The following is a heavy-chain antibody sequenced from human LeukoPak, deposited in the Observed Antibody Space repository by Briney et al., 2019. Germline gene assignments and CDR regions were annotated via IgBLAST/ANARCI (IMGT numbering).Heavy chain of an antibody. J-gene: IGHJ5*01. Sequence: GASVRVSCKTSGYTFTSFDIHWVRQATGQGLEWMGWMKPNDGNRGFAKKFQGRLTMTSDTSLVTAYMELTSLTSDDTAVYYCARGDSVAGTSNYFDSWGEGTLVTVSS. V-gene: IGHV1-8*01. CDR3: ARGDSVAGTSNYFDS. CDR1: GYTFTSFD. CDR2: MKPNDGNR. D-gene: IGHD6-19*01.